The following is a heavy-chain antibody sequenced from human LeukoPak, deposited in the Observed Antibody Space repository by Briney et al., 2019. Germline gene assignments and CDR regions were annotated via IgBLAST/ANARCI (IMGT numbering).Heavy chain of an antibody. CDR3: AKDSVAAAGA. D-gene: IGHD6-13*01. CDR2: IYYSGST. Sequence: SETLSLTCTVSGGSIGSSSYYWGWIRQPPGKGLEWIGSIYYSGSTYYNPSLKSRVTISVDTSKNQFSLKLSSVTAADTAVYYCAKDSVAAAGAWGQGTLVTVSS. V-gene: IGHV4-39*02. CDR1: GGSIGSSSYY. J-gene: IGHJ4*02.